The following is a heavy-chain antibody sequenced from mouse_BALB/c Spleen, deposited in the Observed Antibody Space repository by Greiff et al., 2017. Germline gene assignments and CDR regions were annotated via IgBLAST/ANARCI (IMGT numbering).Heavy chain of an antibody. CDR2: IWSDGST. V-gene: IGHV2-6-2*01. CDR3: ARHSVRRGAMDY. D-gene: IGHD2-14*01. Sequence: VKLMESGPDLVAPSQSLSITCTVSGFSLTSYGVHWVRQPPGKGLEWLVVIWSDGSTTYNSALKSRLSISKDNSKSQVFLKMNSLQTDDTAMYYCARHSVRRGAMDYWGQGTSVTVSS. J-gene: IGHJ4*01. CDR1: GFSLTSYG.